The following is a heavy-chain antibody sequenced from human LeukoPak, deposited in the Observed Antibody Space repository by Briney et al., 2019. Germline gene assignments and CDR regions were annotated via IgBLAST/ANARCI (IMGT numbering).Heavy chain of an antibody. J-gene: IGHJ4*02. D-gene: IGHD1-26*01. V-gene: IGHV3-9*01. CDR2: ISWNSDTI. CDR1: GFSFDDYA. CDR3: AKDISGTYLAALDY. Sequence: GWSLRLSCAASGFSFDDYAMHWVRQTPGKGLERVSGISWNSDTIGYADSVKGRFTISRDNAKNSLYLQMNSLRGEDTALYYCAKDISGTYLAALDYWGQGTLVTVSS.